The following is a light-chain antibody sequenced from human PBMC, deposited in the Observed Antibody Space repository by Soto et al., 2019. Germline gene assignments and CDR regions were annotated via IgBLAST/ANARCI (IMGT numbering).Light chain of an antibody. V-gene: IGKV3D-11*02. CDR2: DAS. Sequence: IVLTQSPGTLALSPGESAVLSCRASQSVSTSLAWYQHKPGQAPRLFIYDASKRAPGIPARFAGSGAGTDFTLTSSSLEPEDIAVYYCQVRDVWPSFGQGTKVEIK. CDR3: QVRDVWPS. J-gene: IGKJ1*01. CDR1: QSVSTS.